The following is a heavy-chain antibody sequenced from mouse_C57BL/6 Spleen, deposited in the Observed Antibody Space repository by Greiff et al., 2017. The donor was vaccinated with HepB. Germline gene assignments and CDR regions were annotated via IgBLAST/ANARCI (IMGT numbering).Heavy chain of an antibody. CDR1: GYAFTNYL. Sequence: VQVVESGAELVRPGTSVKVSCKASGYAFTNYLIEWVKQRPGQGLEWIGVINPGSGGTNYNEKFKGKATLTADKSSSTAYMQLSSLTSEDSAVYFCARSREGYAMDYWGQGTSVTVSS. J-gene: IGHJ4*01. CDR2: INPGSGGT. V-gene: IGHV1-54*01. CDR3: ARSREGYAMDY.